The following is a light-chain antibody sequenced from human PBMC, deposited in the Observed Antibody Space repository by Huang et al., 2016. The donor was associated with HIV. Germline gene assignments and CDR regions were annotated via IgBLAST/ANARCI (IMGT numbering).Light chain of an antibody. V-gene: IGKV3-11*01. Sequence: IVLTQSPATLSWYPGERVTLSCRASQSVGNYIAWYQQHPGQSPKLLIYDTSNRATGTPVRFSGSGSGTDFTLTISSLESEDFAVYYCPQRSSGVTFGGGTKVQVK. CDR2: DTS. J-gene: IGKJ4*01. CDR1: QSVGNY. CDR3: PQRSSGVT.